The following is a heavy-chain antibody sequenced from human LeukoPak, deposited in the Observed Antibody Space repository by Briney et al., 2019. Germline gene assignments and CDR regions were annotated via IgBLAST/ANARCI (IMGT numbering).Heavy chain of an antibody. CDR3: AKNGDRGAYCTGGTCYPYFYYYMDV. V-gene: IGHV3-30*02. D-gene: IGHD2-15*01. J-gene: IGHJ6*03. CDR2: IRYDGSNK. CDR1: GFTFSSYD. Sequence: GGSLRLSCAASGFTFSSYDIHWVRQAPGKGLEWVAFIRYDGSNKKYADSVKGRFTISRDNSKNTLYLQMNSLRAEDTAIYYCAKNGDRGAYCTGGTCYPYFYYYMDVWGKGTTVTI.